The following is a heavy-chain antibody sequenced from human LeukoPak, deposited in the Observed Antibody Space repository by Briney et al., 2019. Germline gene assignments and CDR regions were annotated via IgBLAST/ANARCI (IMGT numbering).Heavy chain of an antibody. CDR3: ARHTSALSHDF. J-gene: IGHJ4*02. D-gene: IGHD3-10*01. CDR2: IYPADSDT. V-gene: IGHV5-51*01. Sequence: GESLKISCQGXXXXFXNYWIAWVRQMPGKGLELMGVIYPADSDTKYSPSLQGQVTISADKSINTAYMQWSSLKASDTAIYYCARHTSALSHDFWGQGTLVTVSS. CDR1: XXXFXNYW.